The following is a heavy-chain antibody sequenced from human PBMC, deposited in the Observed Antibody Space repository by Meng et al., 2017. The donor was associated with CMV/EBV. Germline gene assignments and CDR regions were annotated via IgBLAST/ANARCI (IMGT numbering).Heavy chain of an antibody. CDR2: IYPGDTDT. Sequence: GGSLRLSCKGSGYSFTSYWIGWVRQMPGKGLEWVGFIYPGDTDTRYSPSLQGQVTISTDKSINAAYLQWSSLKAAAADMYYCARFTRTSCDTYCSGNRPDDAFDIWGQGTMVTVSS. CDR1: GYSFTSYW. D-gene: IGHD2-2*02. V-gene: IGHV5-51*01. CDR3: ARFTRTSCDTYCSGNRPDDAFDI. J-gene: IGHJ3*02.